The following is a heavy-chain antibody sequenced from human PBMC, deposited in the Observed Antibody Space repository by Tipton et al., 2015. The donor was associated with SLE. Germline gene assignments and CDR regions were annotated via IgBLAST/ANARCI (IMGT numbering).Heavy chain of an antibody. J-gene: IGHJ5*02. CDR1: GGSISSGGYY. Sequence: TLSLTCTVSGGSISSGGYYWSWIRQHPGKGLEWIGYIYYSGSTYYNPSLKSRVTISVDTSKNQFYLKLSSVTAADTAVYYCARGDGYNRRWFDPWGQGTLVTVSS. CDR3: ARGDGYNRRWFDP. V-gene: IGHV4-31*03. D-gene: IGHD5-24*01. CDR2: IYYSGST.